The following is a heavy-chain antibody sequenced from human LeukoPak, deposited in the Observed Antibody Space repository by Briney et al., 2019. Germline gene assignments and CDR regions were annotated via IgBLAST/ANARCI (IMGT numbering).Heavy chain of an antibody. CDR2: INPNSGGT. CDR3: ARGGVDTAMVTGY. J-gene: IGHJ4*02. D-gene: IGHD5-18*01. V-gene: IGHV1-2*02. CDR1: GYTFTGYY. Sequence: ASVKVSCKASGYTFTGYYMHWVRQAPGQGLEWMGWINPNSGGTNYAQKFQGRVTMTRDTSISTAYMELRSLRSDDTAVYYCARGGVDTAMVTGYWGQGTLVTVSS.